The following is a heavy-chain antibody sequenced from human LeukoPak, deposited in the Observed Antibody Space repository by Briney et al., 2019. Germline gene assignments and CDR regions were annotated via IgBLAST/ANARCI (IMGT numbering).Heavy chain of an antibody. D-gene: IGHD4-23*01. J-gene: IGHJ4*02. CDR2: IYYSGST. Sequence: SETLSLTCTVSSDSISSSSYYWGWIRQPPGKGLEWIGSIYYSGSTYYNPSLKSRVTISVDTSKNQFSLKLSSVTAADTAVYYCAGNDYGGNRIDYWGQGTLVTVSS. CDR3: AGNDYGGNRIDY. V-gene: IGHV4-39*01. CDR1: SDSISSSSYY.